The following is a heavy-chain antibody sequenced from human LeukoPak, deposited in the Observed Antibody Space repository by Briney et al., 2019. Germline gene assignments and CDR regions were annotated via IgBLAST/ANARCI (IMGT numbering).Heavy chain of an antibody. V-gene: IGHV4-30-2*01. J-gene: IGHJ2*01. CDR3: ARYSSTWLYWYFDL. CDR2: ISHSGNT. Sequence: SETLSLTCAVSGGSISSGSYSWSWIRQPPGKGLEWIGYISHSGNTYYNPSLKSRVTISVDKSKNQFSLKLTSVTAADTAVYYCARYSSTWLYWYFDLWGRGTLVTVSS. D-gene: IGHD6-13*01. CDR1: GGSISSGSYS.